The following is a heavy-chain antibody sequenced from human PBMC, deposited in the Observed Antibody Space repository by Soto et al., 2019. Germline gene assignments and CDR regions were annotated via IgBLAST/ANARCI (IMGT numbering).Heavy chain of an antibody. CDR3: AREGDTIHQAFDY. V-gene: IGHV1-69*13. J-gene: IGHJ4*02. D-gene: IGHD3-9*01. Sequence: GASVKVSCKASGGTFSSYAISWVRQAPGQGLEWMGGIIPIFGTANYAQKFQGRVTITADESTSTAYMELSSLRPEDTAVYYCAREGDTIHQAFDYWGQGTLVTVSS. CDR1: GGTFSSYA. CDR2: IIPIFGTA.